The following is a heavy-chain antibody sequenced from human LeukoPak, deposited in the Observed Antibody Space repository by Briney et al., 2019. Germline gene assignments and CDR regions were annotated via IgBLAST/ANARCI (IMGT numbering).Heavy chain of an antibody. J-gene: IGHJ6*03. CDR2: ISWNSGSI. CDR1: GFTFDDYA. CDR3: AKSSGYYKPGYYYMDV. D-gene: IGHD3-3*01. Sequence: GGSLRLSCAASGFTFDDYAMHWVRQAPGKGLEWVSGISWNSGSIGYADSVKGRFTISRDNAKNSLYLQMNSLRAEDMALYYCAKSSGYYKPGYYYMDVWGKGTTVTVSS. V-gene: IGHV3-9*03.